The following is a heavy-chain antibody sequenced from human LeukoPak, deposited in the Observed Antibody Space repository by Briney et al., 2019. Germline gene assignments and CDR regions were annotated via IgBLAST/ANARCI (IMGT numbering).Heavy chain of an antibody. V-gene: IGHV3-72*01. CDR1: GFTFSDHY. J-gene: IGHJ6*04. Sequence: GGSLRVSCVASGFTFSDHYMDWVRQAPGKGLEWVGRTRNKANSYTTEYAASVKGRFTISRNDSKNSLYLEMNSLKTEDTAVYYCARDPSLNLWGKGTTVTVSS. CDR2: TRNKANSYTT. D-gene: IGHD1-14*01. CDR3: ARDPSLNL.